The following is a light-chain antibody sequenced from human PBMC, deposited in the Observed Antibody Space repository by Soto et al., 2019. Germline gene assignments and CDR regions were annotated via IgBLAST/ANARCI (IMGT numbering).Light chain of an antibody. CDR2: GAS. J-gene: IGKJ5*01. Sequence: EIVLTQSPGTLSLSPGERATLSCRAIQSVRSSYLAWYQQKPGQAPRLLIYGASSRATGIPDRFSGSGSGTDFTLTISRLEPEDFGVYLCQQYNNRPPITFGQGTRLEI. CDR1: QSVRSSY. V-gene: IGKV3-20*01. CDR3: QQYNNRPPIT.